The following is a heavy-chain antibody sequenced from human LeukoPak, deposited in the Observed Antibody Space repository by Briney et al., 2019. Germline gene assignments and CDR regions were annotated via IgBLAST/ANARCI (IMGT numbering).Heavy chain of an antibody. CDR1: GFTFSSQW. CDR2: IKEDGSEK. Sequence: QPGGSLRLSRAASGFTFSSQWMSWVRQAPGKGLEWVANIKEDGSEKSYVDSVKGRFTISRDNAKNSLYLQMNSLRAEDTAVYYCARAFSWGQGTLVTVSS. CDR3: ARAFS. J-gene: IGHJ5*02. V-gene: IGHV3-7*01. D-gene: IGHD3-16*01.